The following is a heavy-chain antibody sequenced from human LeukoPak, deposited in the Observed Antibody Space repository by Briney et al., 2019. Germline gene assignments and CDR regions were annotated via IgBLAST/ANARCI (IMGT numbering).Heavy chain of an antibody. CDR2: ISAYNGNT. Sequence: ASVKVSCKASGYTFTSYGISWVRQAPGQGLEWMGWISAYNGNTNYAQKLQGRVTMTADTSTSTAYMELRSLRSDDTAVYYCARYRITMIVVDSYAFDIWGQGTMVTVSS. CDR1: GYTFTSYG. J-gene: IGHJ3*02. V-gene: IGHV1-18*01. CDR3: ARYRITMIVVDSYAFDI. D-gene: IGHD3-22*01.